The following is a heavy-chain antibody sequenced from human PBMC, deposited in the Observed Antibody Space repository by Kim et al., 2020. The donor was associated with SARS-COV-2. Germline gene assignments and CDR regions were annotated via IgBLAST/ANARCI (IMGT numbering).Heavy chain of an antibody. D-gene: IGHD6-6*01. CDR3: TTDRGITARPIFDS. Sequence: GGSLRLSCAASGFSFSDAYLSWARQAPGKGLEWVGRIKSRSHGGTTDYAAPVKGRIAISRDDSENTLFLQMNSLKSEDTAMYYCTTDRGITARPIFDSWGQGALVTGSS. CDR2: IKSRSHGGTT. V-gene: IGHV3-15*01. J-gene: IGHJ4*02. CDR1: GFSFSDAY.